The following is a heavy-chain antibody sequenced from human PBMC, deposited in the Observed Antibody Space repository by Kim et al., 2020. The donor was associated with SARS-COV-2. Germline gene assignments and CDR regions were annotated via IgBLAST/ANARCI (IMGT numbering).Heavy chain of an antibody. CDR3: ARPLGYYDSSGYYCSYFDY. Sequence: SETLSLTCTVSGGSISSSSYYWGWIRQPPGKGLEWIGSIYYSGSTYYNPSLKSRVTISVDTSKNQFSLKLSSVTAADTAVYYCARPLGYYDSSGYYCSYFDYWGQGTLVTVSS. CDR2: IYYSGST. J-gene: IGHJ4*02. CDR1: GGSISSSSYY. V-gene: IGHV4-39*01. D-gene: IGHD3-22*01.